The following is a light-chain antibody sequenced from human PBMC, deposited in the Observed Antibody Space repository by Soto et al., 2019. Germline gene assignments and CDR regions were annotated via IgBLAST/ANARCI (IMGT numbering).Light chain of an antibody. Sequence: EIVMTQSPATLSLSPGGRAPLSCRASQSISDTLAWYQQKPGQAPRLLIYGESTRAPGLPARLSGSGSGTDLTLTISSLQSEDFAVYYCQKYNNWPWTCGQGTKVDIK. CDR2: GES. CDR3: QKYNNWPWT. J-gene: IGKJ1*01. CDR1: QSISDT. V-gene: IGKV3-15*01.